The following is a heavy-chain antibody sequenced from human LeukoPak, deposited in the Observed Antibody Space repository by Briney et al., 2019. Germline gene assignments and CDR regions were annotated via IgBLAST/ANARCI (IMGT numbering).Heavy chain of an antibody. CDR3: AKVAKYYYGSETYYFFEH. V-gene: IGHV3-7*01. CDR1: GLTFSASW. D-gene: IGHD3-10*01. CDR2: MKPDGSES. Sequence: QSGGSLRLSCAVSGLTFSASWITWIRQAPGKGLEWVASMKPDGSESWYVDSVKGRFTISRDNSKNLLYLQLTILRAEDTAVYYCAKVAKYYYGSETYYFFEHWGQGTPVTASS. J-gene: IGHJ4*02.